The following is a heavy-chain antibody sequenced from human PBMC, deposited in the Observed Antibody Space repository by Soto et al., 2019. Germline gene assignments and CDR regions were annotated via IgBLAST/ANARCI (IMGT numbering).Heavy chain of an antibody. CDR2: INHSGST. V-gene: IGHV4-34*01. Sequence: QVQLQQWGAGLLKPSETLSLTCAVYGGSFSGYYWSWIRQPPGKGLEWIGEINHSGSTNYNPSLKSRGTISVDTSKTQFSLKLSSVTAADTAVYYCARGPTDIVVVPAAMRYYYYGMDVWGQGTTVTVSS. D-gene: IGHD2-2*01. J-gene: IGHJ6*02. CDR3: ARGPTDIVVVPAAMRYYYYGMDV. CDR1: GGSFSGYY.